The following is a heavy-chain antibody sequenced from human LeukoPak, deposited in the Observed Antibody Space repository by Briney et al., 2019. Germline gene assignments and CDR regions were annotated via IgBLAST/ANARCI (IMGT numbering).Heavy chain of an antibody. J-gene: IGHJ4*02. CDR2: IYYRSKWYS. D-gene: IGHD3-9*01. CDR1: GDSVSGNRAT. CDR3: GRAEHDWGSDY. Sequence: SQTLSLTCAISGDSVSGNRATWNWLRQSPSRGLEWLGRIYYRSKWYSDYAVSVKGRITINPDASKNQFSLLLNSVTPEDTAVYFCGRAEHDWGSDYWGQGTLVTVSS. V-gene: IGHV6-1*01.